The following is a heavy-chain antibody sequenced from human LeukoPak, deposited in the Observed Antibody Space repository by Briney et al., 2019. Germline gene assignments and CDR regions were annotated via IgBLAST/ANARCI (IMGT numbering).Heavy chain of an antibody. CDR1: GGSVSSGSYY. V-gene: IGHV4-61*01. J-gene: IGHJ4*02. CDR3: AREAAPWFQTDY. CDR2: IYYSGST. D-gene: IGHD2-15*01. Sequence: SETLSLTCTVSGGSVSSGSYYWSWIRQPPGKGLEWIGYIYYSGSTNYNPSLKSRVTISVDTSKNQFSLKLSSVTAADTAVYYCAREAAPWFQTDYWGQGTLVTVSS.